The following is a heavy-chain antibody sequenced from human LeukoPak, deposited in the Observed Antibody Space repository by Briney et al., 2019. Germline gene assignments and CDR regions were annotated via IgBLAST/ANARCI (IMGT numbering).Heavy chain of an antibody. V-gene: IGHV4-34*01. J-gene: IGHJ4*02. Sequence: SETLSLTCAVSGGSFSGYYWSWIRQPPGRGLAWIGEGNHLVSTIYNLSLKSRLTISVDTSKNHFSLNLTSMTAADTAVYYCARGSYDNSGFYYDPWDSWGQGTLVTVSS. D-gene: IGHD3-22*01. CDR2: GNHLVST. CDR3: ARGSYDNSGFYYDPWDS. CDR1: GGSFSGYY.